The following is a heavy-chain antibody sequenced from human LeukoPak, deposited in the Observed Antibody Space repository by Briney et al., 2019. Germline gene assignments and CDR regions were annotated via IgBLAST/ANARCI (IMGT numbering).Heavy chain of an antibody. CDR1: GYTFTSYG. J-gene: IGHJ5*02. V-gene: IGHV1-18*01. D-gene: IGHD2-2*01. CDR3: ARGGYCSSTSCYPDNWFDP. Sequence: ASVTVSCKASGYTFTSYGISWVRQAPGQGLEWMGWISAYNGNTNYAQKLQGRVTMTTDTSTSTAYMELRSLRSDDTAVYYCARGGYCSSTSCYPDNWFDPWGQGTLVTVSS. CDR2: ISAYNGNT.